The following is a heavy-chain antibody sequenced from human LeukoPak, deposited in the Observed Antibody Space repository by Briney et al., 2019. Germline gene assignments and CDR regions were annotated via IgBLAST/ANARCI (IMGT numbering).Heavy chain of an antibody. CDR1: GGSFSGYY. Sequence: SETLSLTCAVYGGSFSGYYWSWIRQPPGKGLEWIGEINHSGSTNYNPSLKSRVTISVDTSKNQFSLKLSSVTAADTAVYYCARGGRDSSGEPDLQFDYWGQGTLVTVSS. CDR2: INHSGST. D-gene: IGHD3-22*01. V-gene: IGHV4-34*01. J-gene: IGHJ4*02. CDR3: ARGGRDSSGEPDLQFDY.